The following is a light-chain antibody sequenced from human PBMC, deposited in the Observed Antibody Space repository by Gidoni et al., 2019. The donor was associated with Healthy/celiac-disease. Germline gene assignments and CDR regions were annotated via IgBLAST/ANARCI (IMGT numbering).Light chain of an antibody. CDR2: SNN. J-gene: IGLJ3*02. CDR3: AAGDDSLNAWV. Sequence: QSLLTQPPSASGTPAPRVTISCSGSSSNIGSHTVNWYQQLPRTAPQLLIYSNNQRPSGVPDRSSGSKSGTSASLAISGLQSEDEADYYCAAGDDSLNAWVFGGGTKLTVL. V-gene: IGLV1-44*01. CDR1: SSNIGSHT.